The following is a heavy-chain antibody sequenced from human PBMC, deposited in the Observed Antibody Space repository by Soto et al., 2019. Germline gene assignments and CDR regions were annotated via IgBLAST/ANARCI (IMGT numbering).Heavy chain of an antibody. Sequence: SETLSLTCTVSGGSISSGGYYWSWIRQHPGKGLEWIGYIYYSGSTYYNPSLKSRVTISVDTSKNQFSLKLSSVTAADTAVYYCARDYSNTHYYYYYGMDVWGQGTTVTVSS. J-gene: IGHJ6*02. CDR3: ARDYSNTHYYYYYGMDV. D-gene: IGHD4-4*01. CDR1: GGSISSGGYY. V-gene: IGHV4-31*03. CDR2: IYYSGST.